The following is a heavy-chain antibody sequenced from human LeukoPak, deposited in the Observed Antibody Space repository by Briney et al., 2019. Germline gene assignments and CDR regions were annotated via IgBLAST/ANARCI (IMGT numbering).Heavy chain of an antibody. CDR1: GYTFTSYG. CDR3: AKDLSIQYSSSWYDQRLSDFYMDV. CDR2: ISAYNGNT. Sequence: ASVKVSCKASGYTFTSYGISWVRQAPGQGLEWMGWISAYNGNTNYAQKLQGRVTMTTDTSTSTAYMELRSLRSDDTAVYYCAKDLSIQYSSSWYDQRLSDFYMDVWGKGTTVTVSS. J-gene: IGHJ6*03. D-gene: IGHD6-13*01. V-gene: IGHV1-18*01.